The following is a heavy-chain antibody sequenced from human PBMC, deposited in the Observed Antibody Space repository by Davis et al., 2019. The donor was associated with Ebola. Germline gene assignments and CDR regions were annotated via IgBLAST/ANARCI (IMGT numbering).Heavy chain of an antibody. CDR1: GGSFSGYY. CDR2: MDHSGNT. V-gene: IGHV4-34*01. D-gene: IGHD3-3*01. Sequence: SETLSLTCAVHGGSFSGYYWSWIRQPPGKGLEWIGEMDHSGNTNYNPSLKSRVTISVDTSKNQFSLKLSSVTAADTAVYYCARLRADTYYDFWSGYPNLRAYGMDVWGQGTTVTVSS. CDR3: ARLRADTYYDFWSGYPNLRAYGMDV. J-gene: IGHJ6*02.